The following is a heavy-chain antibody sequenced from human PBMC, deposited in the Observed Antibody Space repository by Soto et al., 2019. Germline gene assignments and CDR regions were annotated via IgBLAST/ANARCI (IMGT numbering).Heavy chain of an antibody. Sequence: SETLSLTCTVSGGSISSYYWSWIRQPPGKGLEWIGYIYHSGSTYYNPSLKSRVTISVDRSKNQFSLKLSSVTAADTAVYYCARHLGYCSGGSCYSGSWFDPWGQGTLVTVSS. D-gene: IGHD2-15*01. CDR3: ARHLGYCSGGSCYSGSWFDP. CDR1: GGSISSYY. CDR2: IYHSGST. V-gene: IGHV4-59*08. J-gene: IGHJ5*02.